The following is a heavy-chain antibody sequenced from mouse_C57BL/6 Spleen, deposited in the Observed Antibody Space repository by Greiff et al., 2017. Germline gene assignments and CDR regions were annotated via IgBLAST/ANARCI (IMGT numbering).Heavy chain of an antibody. Sequence: QVQLQQSGAELVRPGTSVKMSCKASGYTFTNYWIGWAKQRPGHGLEWIGDIYPGGGYTNYNEKFKGKATLTADKSSSTAYMQFSSLTSEDSAIYYCARCTVVAPCDNWGQGTTLTVSS. D-gene: IGHD1-1*01. CDR2: IYPGGGYT. CDR1: GYTFTNYW. J-gene: IGHJ2*01. CDR3: ARCTVVAPCDN. V-gene: IGHV1-63*01.